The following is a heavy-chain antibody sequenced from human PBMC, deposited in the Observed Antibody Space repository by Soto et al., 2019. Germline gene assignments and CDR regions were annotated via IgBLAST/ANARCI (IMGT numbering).Heavy chain of an antibody. CDR3: AGEADYLNWFDP. V-gene: IGHV3-48*01. Sequence: EVQLVESGGGLVQPGGSLRLSCAASGFTFSSYSMNWVRQAPGKGLEWVSYISSSSSTIYYADPVKGRCTISRDKAKNSLYLQRNSLRAADTAVYYCAGEADYLNWFDPWGQGTLVTVSS. J-gene: IGHJ5*02. CDR2: ISSSSSTI. CDR1: GFTFSSYS. D-gene: IGHD4-17*01.